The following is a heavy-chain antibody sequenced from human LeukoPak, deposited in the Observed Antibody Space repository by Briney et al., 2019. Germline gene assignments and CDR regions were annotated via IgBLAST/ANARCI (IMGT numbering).Heavy chain of an antibody. V-gene: IGHV3-30*02. D-gene: IGHD2-21*02. CDR3: ARLSSWVFEI. Sequence: GGSLRLSCAASGFTFSSYGMHWVRQAPGKGLEWVAFIRYDGSNKYYADSVKGRFTISRDNSKNTLYLQMNSLRVEDTAVYFCARLSSWVFEIWGQGTMVTVSS. J-gene: IGHJ3*02. CDR1: GFTFSSYG. CDR2: IRYDGSNK.